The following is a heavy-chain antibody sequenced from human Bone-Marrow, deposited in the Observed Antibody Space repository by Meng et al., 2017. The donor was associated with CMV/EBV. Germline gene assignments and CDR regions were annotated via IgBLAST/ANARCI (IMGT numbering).Heavy chain of an antibody. Sequence: GGSLRLSCVVSELNFNKLWIHWVRQAPGKGLVWVAAINGVGRTTLYADSVKGRTTISRDNTQSTLYLQMNSLRAEDTAVYHCVRDTGSFEYWGQGTLVTVSS. CDR2: INGVGRTT. J-gene: IGHJ4*02. V-gene: IGHV3-74*03. CDR3: VRDTGSFEY. CDR1: ELNFNKLW. D-gene: IGHD3-10*01.